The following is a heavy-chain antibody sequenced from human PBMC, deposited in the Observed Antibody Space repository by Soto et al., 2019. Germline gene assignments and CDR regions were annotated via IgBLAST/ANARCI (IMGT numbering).Heavy chain of an antibody. CDR2: ISGSGGST. J-gene: IGHJ4*02. Sequence: GGSLRLSCAASGFTFSSYAMSWVRQAPGKGLEWVSAISGSGGSTYYADSVKGRFTISRDNSKNTLYLQMNSLRAEDTAVYYCAKEEGFWSGYYNGFDYWGQGTLVTVSS. V-gene: IGHV3-23*01. CDR3: AKEEGFWSGYYNGFDY. CDR1: GFTFSSYA. D-gene: IGHD3-3*01.